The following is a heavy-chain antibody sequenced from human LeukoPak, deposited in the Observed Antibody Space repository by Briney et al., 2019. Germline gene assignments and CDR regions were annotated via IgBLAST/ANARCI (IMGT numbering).Heavy chain of an antibody. V-gene: IGHV3-30*18. CDR1: GFTFSSYG. CDR3: AKWVTSGSYYMVFDY. CDR2: ISYDGSNK. D-gene: IGHD3-10*01. J-gene: IGHJ4*02. Sequence: GRSLRLSCAASGFTFSSYGMHWVRQAPGKGLEWVAVISYDGSNKYYADSVKGRFTISRDNSKNTVHLQMNSLRAEDTAVYYCAKWVTSGSYYMVFDYWGQGTLVTVSS.